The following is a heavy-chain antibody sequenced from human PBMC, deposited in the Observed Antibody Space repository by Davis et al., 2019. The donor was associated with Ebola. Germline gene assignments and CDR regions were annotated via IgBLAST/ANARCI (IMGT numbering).Heavy chain of an antibody. Sequence: GESLKISCAASGFTFDDYTIHWVRQAPGKGLEWVSLISWDGESTWYADSVKGRFTISRDNAKNSLSLQMNSLTTEDTAVYYCARDKDWGSIDYWGQGTLVTVSS. J-gene: IGHJ4*02. CDR3: ARDKDWGSIDY. V-gene: IGHV3-43*01. CDR1: GFTFDDYT. CDR2: ISWDGEST. D-gene: IGHD7-27*01.